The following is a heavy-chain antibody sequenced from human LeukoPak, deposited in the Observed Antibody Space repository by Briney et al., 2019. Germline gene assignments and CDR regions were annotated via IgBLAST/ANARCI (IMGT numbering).Heavy chain of an antibody. D-gene: IGHD5-24*01. V-gene: IGHV4-59*01. Sequence: SETLSLTCSVSGGGISSYYWSWIRQSPGKGLEWIGYITYSGSTNYNPSLKSRVTISVDTSKNQFSLELTSVTAADTAVYYCARAGDGYNFRIYAFDIWGQGTMVTVSS. J-gene: IGHJ3*02. CDR2: ITYSGST. CDR3: ARAGDGYNFRIYAFDI. CDR1: GGGISSYY.